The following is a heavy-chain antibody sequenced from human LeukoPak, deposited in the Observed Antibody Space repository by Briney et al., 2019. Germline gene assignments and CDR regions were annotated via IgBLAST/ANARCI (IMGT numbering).Heavy chain of an antibody. CDR2: IYYSGST. CDR3: ARDHPYGDYDWFDP. V-gene: IGHV4-31*03. CDR1: GGSISSGGYY. D-gene: IGHD4-17*01. J-gene: IGHJ5*02. Sequence: PSEALSLTCTASGGSISSGGYYWSWIRQHPGKGLEWIGYIYYSGSTYYNPSLKSRVTISVDTSKNQFSLKLSSVTAADTAVYYCARDHPYGDYDWFDPWGQGTLVTVSS.